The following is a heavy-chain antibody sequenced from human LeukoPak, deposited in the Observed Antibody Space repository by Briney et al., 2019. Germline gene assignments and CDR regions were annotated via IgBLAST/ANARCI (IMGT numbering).Heavy chain of an antibody. CDR2: IYSGGST. D-gene: IGHD1-14*01. V-gene: IGHV3-66*01. CDR1: GFTVSSNY. J-gene: IGHJ4*02. Sequence: GGSLRLSCAASGFTVSSNYMSWVRQAPGKGLEWVSVIYSGGSTDYADSVKGRFTISRDNSKNTLYLQMNSLRDEDTAVYYCARDLAATAGEGFSDYWGQGTLVTVSS. CDR3: ARDLAATAGEGFSDY.